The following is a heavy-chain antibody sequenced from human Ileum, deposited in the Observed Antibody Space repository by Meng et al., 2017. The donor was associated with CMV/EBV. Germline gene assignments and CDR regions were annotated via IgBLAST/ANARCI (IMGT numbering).Heavy chain of an antibody. Sequence: GGSLNGYDWTWIRQPPGKGLGWIGEDHHGGNANYSPSLKSRVTVSVDTSKNQFSLNLNSVTAADTAMYFCARGRGSLWYGDVPPLDSWGQGTLVTVSS. V-gene: IGHV4-34*01. D-gene: IGHD3-10*01. CDR2: DHHGGNA. CDR1: GGSLNGYD. J-gene: IGHJ4*02. CDR3: ARGRGSLWYGDVPPLDS.